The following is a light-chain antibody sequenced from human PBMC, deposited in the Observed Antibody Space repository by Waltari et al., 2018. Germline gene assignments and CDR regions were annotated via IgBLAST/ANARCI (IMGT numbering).Light chain of an antibody. Sequence: EIVMTQSPATLSVSPGERATLSCRASQSVSSNLAWYQQKPGQAPRLLIYGASTRATGIPARFSGSGSGTEFTLNISSLQSEDFAVYYCQQYSDWPLTFGGGTKVEIK. CDR1: QSVSSN. V-gene: IGKV3-15*01. CDR3: QQYSDWPLT. CDR2: GAS. J-gene: IGKJ4*01.